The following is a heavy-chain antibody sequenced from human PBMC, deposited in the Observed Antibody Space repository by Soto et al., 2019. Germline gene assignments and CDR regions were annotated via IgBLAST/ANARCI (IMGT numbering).Heavy chain of an antibody. Sequence: GASVKVSCKASGYSFTSLGISWVRQAPGQGLEWMGWVSAYNGNTHYAQNIQGRVTMTTDRSTTTAYLELRSLRSDDTAVYYCARAGGTQLFDYWGRGTLVTVSS. CDR2: VSAYNGNT. V-gene: IGHV1-18*04. CDR1: GYSFTSLG. D-gene: IGHD1-1*01. J-gene: IGHJ4*02. CDR3: ARAGGTQLFDY.